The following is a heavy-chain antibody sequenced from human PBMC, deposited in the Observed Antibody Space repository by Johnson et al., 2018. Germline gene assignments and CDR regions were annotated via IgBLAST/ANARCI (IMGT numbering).Heavy chain of an antibody. CDR2: IYYDGSNK. CDR3: ARDLAAMAYYYYGMDG. D-gene: IGHD5-18*01. V-gene: IGHV3-33*01. CDR1: GFTFSSYG. Sequence: QVQLQESGGGVVQPGRSLRLSCAASGFTFSSYGMNWVSQAPGKGLERVAVIYYDGSNKYYADSVKGRFTISRDNSKNTLYLQMDSLKVEDTAVDYCARDLAAMAYYYYGMDGGGHWTTVTVSS. J-gene: IGHJ6*02.